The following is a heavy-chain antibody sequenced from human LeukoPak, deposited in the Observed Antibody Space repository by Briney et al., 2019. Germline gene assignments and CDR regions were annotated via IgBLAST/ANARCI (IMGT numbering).Heavy chain of an antibody. Sequence: PSQTLSLTCTVPGGSLSSGGYYSSWIRQHRGKGLEWIGYIYYSGSTYYNPSFKSRVTISVDTSKNQFSLKLSSVTAADTAVYYCARDQLNQFDYWGQGTLVTVSS. CDR1: GGSLSSGGYY. D-gene: IGHD1-1*01. V-gene: IGHV4-31*03. J-gene: IGHJ4*02. CDR3: ARDQLNQFDY. CDR2: IYYSGST.